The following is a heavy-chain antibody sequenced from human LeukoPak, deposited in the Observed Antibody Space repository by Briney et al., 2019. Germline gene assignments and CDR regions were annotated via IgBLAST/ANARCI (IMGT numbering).Heavy chain of an antibody. D-gene: IGHD3-22*01. CDR3: ANPRYDSSGYYYVD. CDR1: GYTFTDYT. J-gene: IGHJ4*01. Sequence: GASVKVSCKASGYTFTDYTMHWLRQAPGQRLDWMGWINGGSGNTKYSPEFQGRVTITRDTSASTAYMELSSLRSEDTAVYYCANPRYDSSGYYYVDWGHGTLVTVSS. CDR2: INGGSGNT. V-gene: IGHV1-3*01.